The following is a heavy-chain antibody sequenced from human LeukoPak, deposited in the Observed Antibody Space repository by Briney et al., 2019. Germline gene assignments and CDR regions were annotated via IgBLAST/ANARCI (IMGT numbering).Heavy chain of an antibody. V-gene: IGHV5-51*01. J-gene: IGHJ4*02. Sequence: GESLKISCKASGYSFTSYWIGWVRQLPGKGLEWVGVIYPGDSDTRYSPSFQGQVTISADKSFTTAYLQWSRLEASDTAMYFCARGGVDNRCFDYWGQGSLVTVSS. CDR1: GYSFTSYW. D-gene: IGHD1-14*01. CDR3: ARGGVDNRCFDY. CDR2: IYPGDSDT.